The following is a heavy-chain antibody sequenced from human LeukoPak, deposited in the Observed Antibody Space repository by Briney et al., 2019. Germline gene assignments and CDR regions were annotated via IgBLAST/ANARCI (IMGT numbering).Heavy chain of an antibody. CDR3: ARTTGFYGSGSYFDY. D-gene: IGHD3-10*01. V-gene: IGHV1-8*02. CDR1: GYTFTNYD. Sequence: ASVKVSCKASGYTFTNYDINWVRQATRQGLEWIGYMNPNSGNTVYAQKLQGRVTMTTDTSTSTAYMELRSLRSDDTAVYYCARTTGFYGSGSYFDYWGQGTLVTVSS. J-gene: IGHJ4*02. CDR2: MNPNSGNT.